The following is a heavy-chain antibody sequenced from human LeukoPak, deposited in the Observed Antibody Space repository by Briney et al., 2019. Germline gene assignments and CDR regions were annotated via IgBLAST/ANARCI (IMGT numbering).Heavy chain of an antibody. CDR1: GGSFSGYY. CDR3: ASGYYYGGPSDY. CDR2: INHSGST. Sequence: PSETLSLTCAVYGGSFSGYYWSWIRQPPGKGLEWIGEINHSGSTNYNLSLKSRVTISVDTSKNQFSLKLSSVTAADTAVYYCASGYYYGGPSDYWGQGTLVTVSS. V-gene: IGHV4-34*01. J-gene: IGHJ4*02. D-gene: IGHD3-22*01.